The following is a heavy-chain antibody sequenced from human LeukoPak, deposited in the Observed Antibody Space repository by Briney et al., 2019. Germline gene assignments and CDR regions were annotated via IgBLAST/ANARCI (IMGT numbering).Heavy chain of an antibody. J-gene: IGHJ6*03. V-gene: IGHV3-7*01. D-gene: IGHD5-24*01. CDR2: IKQDGSEK. Sequence: GTLSLTCAVYGGSFSGYYWSWIRQPPGKGLEWVANIKQDGSEKYYVDSVKGRFTISRDNAKNSLYLQMNSLRAEDTAVYYCARVGTLMVTIVAPYYMDVWGKGTTVTVSS. CDR1: GGSFSGYY. CDR3: ARVGTLMVTIVAPYYMDV.